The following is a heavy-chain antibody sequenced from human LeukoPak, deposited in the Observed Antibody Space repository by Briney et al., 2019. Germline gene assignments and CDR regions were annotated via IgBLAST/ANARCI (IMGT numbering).Heavy chain of an antibody. Sequence: ASVKVSCKVSGYTHTELSMHWVRQAPGKGLEWMGGFDPEDGETIYAQKFQGRVTMTEDTSTDTAYMELSSLRSEDTAVYYCATPRGRLGMPDYWGQGTLVTVSS. J-gene: IGHJ4*02. CDR3: ATPRGRLGMPDY. CDR1: GYTHTELS. D-gene: IGHD7-27*01. CDR2: FDPEDGET. V-gene: IGHV1-24*01.